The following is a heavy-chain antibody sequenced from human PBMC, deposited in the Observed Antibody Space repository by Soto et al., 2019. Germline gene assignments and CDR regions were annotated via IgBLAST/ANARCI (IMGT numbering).Heavy chain of an antibody. J-gene: IGHJ6*02. Sequence: QVQLVQSGAEVKKPGASVTVSCKTSGYTFSNYGINWVRQAPGQGLEWMGWISGYNGNTNYAQTVQGRVTKTTDTYTGTVYMELRSLKSDDTAIYYCSRFMMVGGWFDPNYYHGMDVWGQGTTVTVSS. CDR1: GYTFSNYG. V-gene: IGHV1-18*01. CDR2: ISGYNGNT. CDR3: SRFMMVGGWFDPNYYHGMDV. D-gene: IGHD6-19*01.